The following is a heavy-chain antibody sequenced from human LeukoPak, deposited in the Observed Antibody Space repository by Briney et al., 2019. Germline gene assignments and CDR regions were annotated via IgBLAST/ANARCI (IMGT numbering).Heavy chain of an antibody. V-gene: IGHV3-23*01. D-gene: IGHD6-13*01. J-gene: IGHJ5*02. CDR2: LVGSGFTI. CDR3: AKGAVRIAAAGTGSWFDP. CDR1: GFTFSSYA. Sequence: GGSLRLSCAASGFTFSSYAMSWVRQAPGKGLEWVSTLVGSGFTIYYSDSVKGRFTISRDNSKNTVYLLMNSLRAEDTAVYYCAKGAVRIAAAGTGSWFDPWGQGTLVTVSS.